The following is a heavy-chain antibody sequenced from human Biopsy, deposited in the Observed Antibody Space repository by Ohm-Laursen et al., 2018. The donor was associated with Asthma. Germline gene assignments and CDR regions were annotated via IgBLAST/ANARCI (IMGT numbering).Heavy chain of an antibody. D-gene: IGHD3-10*01. CDR3: ARAVDYSHYYGIDV. CDR1: GYTFNSAG. V-gene: IGHV1-18*01. CDR2: VSVYNGNT. Sequence: ASVKVSCKTSGYTFNSAGITWVRQAPGQGLEWMGGVSVYNGNTKVAQKLQDRVTMITDTSTSTAYMELRSLRSDDTTVYFCARAVDYSHYYGIDVWGQETTFTVS. J-gene: IGHJ6*02.